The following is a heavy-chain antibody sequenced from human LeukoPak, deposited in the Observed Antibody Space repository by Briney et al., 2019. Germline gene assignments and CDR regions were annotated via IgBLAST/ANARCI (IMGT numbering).Heavy chain of an antibody. V-gene: IGHV4-34*01. D-gene: IGHD2-2*01. CDR2: INHSGST. J-gene: IGHJ4*02. CDR1: GGSFSGYY. CDR3: ARREYPIFDY. Sequence: SETLSLTCAVYGGSFSGYYWSWIRQPPGKGLEWIGEINHSGSTNYNPSLKSRVTISVDTSKNQFSLKLSSVTAADTAVYYCARREYPIFDYWGQGTLVTVSS.